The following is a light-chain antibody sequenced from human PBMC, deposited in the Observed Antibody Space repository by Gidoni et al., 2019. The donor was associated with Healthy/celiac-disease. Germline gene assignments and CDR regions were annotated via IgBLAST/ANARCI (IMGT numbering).Light chain of an antibody. J-gene: IGLJ2*01. CDR2: EVS. V-gene: IGLV2-8*01. CDR1: SSDVGGYNY. CDR3: SSYAGSNNLV. Sequence: QSALTPPPSASGSPGQSVTISCTGTSSDVGGYNYVSWSQQHPGKAPELMLYEVSKRPSGVPERVSGSKSGNTASLTVAGLQAEDEADYYCSSYAGSNNLVFGGGTKLTVL.